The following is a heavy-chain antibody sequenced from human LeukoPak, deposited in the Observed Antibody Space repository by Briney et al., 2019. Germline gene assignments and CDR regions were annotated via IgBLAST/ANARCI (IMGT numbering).Heavy chain of an antibody. V-gene: IGHV3-23*01. CDR3: AKDCGWLHFCS. CDR2: ISPGADIT. Sequence: GGTLRLSCAASGFTFSHHGMNWVRQAPGKGLEWVSGISPGADITYYAESVKGRFTISRDNSKNTLYLQINTLRAEDTAIYYCAKDCGWLHFCSWGQGTLVTVSS. J-gene: IGHJ5*02. D-gene: IGHD5-24*01. CDR1: GFTFSHHG.